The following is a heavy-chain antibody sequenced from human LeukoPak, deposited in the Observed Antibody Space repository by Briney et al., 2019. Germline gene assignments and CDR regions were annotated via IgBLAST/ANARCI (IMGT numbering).Heavy chain of an antibody. J-gene: IGHJ4*02. V-gene: IGHV3-33*01. CDR1: GFTFSSYG. Sequence: GGSLRLSCAASGFTFSSYGMHWVRQAPGKGLEWVAVIWYDGSNKYYADSVKGRFTISRDNSKNTLYLQMNSLRAEDTAVYYCAHSSGYYSRGIDYWGQGTLVTVSS. D-gene: IGHD3-22*01. CDR3: AHSSGYYSRGIDY. CDR2: IWYDGSNK.